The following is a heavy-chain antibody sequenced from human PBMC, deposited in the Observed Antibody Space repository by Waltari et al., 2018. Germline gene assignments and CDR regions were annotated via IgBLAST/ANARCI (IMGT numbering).Heavy chain of an antibody. CDR1: GGSISSSSYY. D-gene: IGHD6-6*01. CDR2: IYYSGST. V-gene: IGHV4-39*02. J-gene: IGHJ6*02. CDR3: ARERVGSSSTYYGMDV. Sequence: QLQLQESGPGLVKPSETLSLTCTVSGGSISSSSYYWGWIRQPPGKGLEWIGSIYYSGSTYYNPSLKSRVTISVDTSKNQFSLKLSSVTDADTAVYYCARERVGSSSTYYGMDVWGQGTTVTVSS.